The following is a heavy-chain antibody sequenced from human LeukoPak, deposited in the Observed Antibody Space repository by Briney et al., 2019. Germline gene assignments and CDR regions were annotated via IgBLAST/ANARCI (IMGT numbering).Heavy chain of an antibody. V-gene: IGHV3-48*01. CDR2: ISSDRSTI. Sequence: GGSLRLSCAASGFTFSNFGMNWVRQAPGKGLEWVSYISSDRSTIDYADSVKGRFTISRDNAKNSLYLQMNSLRAEDTAVYYCARGRYVFDYWGQGTLVTVSS. D-gene: IGHD1-1*01. J-gene: IGHJ4*02. CDR3: ARGRYVFDY. CDR1: GFTFSNFG.